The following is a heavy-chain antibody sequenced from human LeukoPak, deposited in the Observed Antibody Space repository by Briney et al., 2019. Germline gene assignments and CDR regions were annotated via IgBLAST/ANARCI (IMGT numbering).Heavy chain of an antibody. CDR2: ISGSGGST. D-gene: IGHD4-17*01. CDR1: GFIFSSYA. J-gene: IGHJ4*02. Sequence: GGSLRLSCAASGFIFSSYAMRWVRQARGKGREWVSAISGSGGSTYYAASVKGRFTISRDNSKNTLYLQMNSLRAEDTAVYYCAKRSATTVTYYFDYWGQGTLVTVSS. V-gene: IGHV3-23*01. CDR3: AKRSATTVTYYFDY.